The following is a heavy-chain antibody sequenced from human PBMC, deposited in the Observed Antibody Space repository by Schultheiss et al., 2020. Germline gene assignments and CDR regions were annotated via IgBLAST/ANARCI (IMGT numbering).Heavy chain of an antibody. CDR1: GFTFSSYG. D-gene: IGHD6-13*01. CDR2: IWYDGSNK. CDR3: ARPSKRVAAAGIMAFDI. Sequence: GGSLRLSCAASGFTFSSYGMHWVRQAPGKGLEWVAVIWYDGSNKYYADSVKGRFTISRDNSKSTLYLHMNSLRAEDTAVYYCARPSKRVAAAGIMAFDIWGQGTMVTVAS. V-gene: IGHV3-33*08. J-gene: IGHJ3*02.